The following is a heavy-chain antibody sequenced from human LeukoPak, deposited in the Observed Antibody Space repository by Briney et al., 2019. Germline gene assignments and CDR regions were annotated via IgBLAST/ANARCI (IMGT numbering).Heavy chain of an antibody. J-gene: IGHJ6*02. Sequence: PGESLRLSCAVSGFTFSSYAMSWVRQAPGKGLEWISAISGRGTGTYYADSVKGRFTISRDNSRNALYLQMNSLRAEDTAIYYGAKGVNYPYYYGMDVWGQGTTVTVSS. CDR3: AKGVNYPYYYGMDV. D-gene: IGHD1-7*01. CDR1: GFTFSSYA. CDR2: ISGRGTGT. V-gene: IGHV3-23*01.